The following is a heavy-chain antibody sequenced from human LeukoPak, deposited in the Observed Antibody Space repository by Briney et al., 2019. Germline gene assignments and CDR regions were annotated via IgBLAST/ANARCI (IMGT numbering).Heavy chain of an antibody. D-gene: IGHD3-3*01. J-gene: IGHJ4*02. V-gene: IGHV3-7*05. CDR3: ARDYDFWSGHLDY. CDR2: IKQDGSEK. CDR1: GFSFNNYW. Sequence: TGGSLRLSCAVSGFSFNNYWMSWVRQAPGKELEWVANIKQDGSEKYYVDSVKGRFSISRDNAKNSLYLQMNSLRAEDTAVYYCARDYDFWSGHLDYWGQGTLVTVSS.